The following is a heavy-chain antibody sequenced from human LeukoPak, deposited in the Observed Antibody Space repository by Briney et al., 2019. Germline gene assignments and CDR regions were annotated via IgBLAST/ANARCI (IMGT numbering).Heavy chain of an antibody. CDR1: GFTFSSYG. J-gene: IGHJ4*01. CDR2: IYNSGTT. Sequence: GSLRLSCAASGFTFSSYGMHWVRQPPGKGLEWIGSIYNSGTTYYNPSLKSRVTISVDTSKNQFSLKVSSVTAADTAVYYCASRVYGLGSFNYWGQGTLVTVSS. CDR3: ASRVYGLGSFNY. V-gene: IGHV4-39*01. D-gene: IGHD3-10*01.